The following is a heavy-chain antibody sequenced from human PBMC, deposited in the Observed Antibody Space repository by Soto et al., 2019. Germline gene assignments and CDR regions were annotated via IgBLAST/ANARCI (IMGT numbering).Heavy chain of an antibody. Sequence: SETLSLTCTVSGGSIISSSYYWSWIRQHPGKGLEWIGYIYYSGSTYYNPSLKSRVTISVDTSKNQFSLKLSSVTAADTAVYYCARDVRYYDSSGSNWFDPWGQGTLVTVSS. CDR3: ARDVRYYDSSGSNWFDP. V-gene: IGHV4-31*03. CDR1: GGSIISSSYY. CDR2: IYYSGST. D-gene: IGHD3-22*01. J-gene: IGHJ5*02.